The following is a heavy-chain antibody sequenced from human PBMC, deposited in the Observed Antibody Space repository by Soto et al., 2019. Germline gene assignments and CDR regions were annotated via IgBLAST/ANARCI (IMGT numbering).Heavy chain of an antibody. Sequence: GASVKVSCKASGYTFTAYYMHWVRQAPGQGLEWMGWINPNSGGTNYAQKFQGRVTMTRDTSISTAYMELSRLRSDDTAVYYCARVRYDSVPADYWGKGTQVTVSS. J-gene: IGHJ4*02. CDR3: ARVRYDSVPADY. D-gene: IGHD3-22*01. CDR2: INPNSGGT. V-gene: IGHV1-2*02. CDR1: GYTFTAYY.